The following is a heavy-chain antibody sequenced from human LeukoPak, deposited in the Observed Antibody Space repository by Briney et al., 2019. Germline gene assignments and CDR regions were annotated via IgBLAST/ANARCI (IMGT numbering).Heavy chain of an antibody. Sequence: GGSLRLSSAASGFTFSRFWMSWVRQAPDKGLEWVANINEDGSEAYYVDSVKGRFTVSRDNPKNSVSLQMNSLRAEDTALYYCARREWLRHERTGYYAFDAWGQGTLVTVSS. CDR1: GFTFSRFW. V-gene: IGHV3-7*01. CDR3: ARREWLRHERTGYYAFDA. D-gene: IGHD1-26*01. CDR2: INEDGSEA. J-gene: IGHJ5*02.